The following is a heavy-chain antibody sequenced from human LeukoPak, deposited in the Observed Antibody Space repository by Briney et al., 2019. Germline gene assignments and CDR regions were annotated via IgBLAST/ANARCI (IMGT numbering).Heavy chain of an antibody. D-gene: IGHD4-17*01. CDR1: GFTFDDYA. CDR2: ISWNSGSI. Sequence: GGSLRLSCAASGFTFDDYAMHWVRQAPGKGLEWVSGISWNSGSIGYADSVKGRFTISRDNAKNSLYLQLNSLRAEDTALYFCAREYGDYNSDAFDIWGQGAMVTVSS. V-gene: IGHV3-9*01. J-gene: IGHJ3*02. CDR3: AREYGDYNSDAFDI.